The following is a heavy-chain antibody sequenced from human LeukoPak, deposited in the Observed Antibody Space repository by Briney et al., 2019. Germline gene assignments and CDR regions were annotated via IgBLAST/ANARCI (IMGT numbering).Heavy chain of an antibody. CDR2: ISVRSNYI. CDR3: VRLRRNSDTSGFYYYYDF. CDR1: GYTFSSYS. J-gene: IGHJ4*02. D-gene: IGHD3-22*01. V-gene: IGHV3-21*01. Sequence: GGSLRLSCVAYGYTFSSYSINWVRHAPGKGLEWVSSISVRSNYIYYADSVRGRFSISRDDARDSLYLQMNSLRAEDTAVYFCVRLRRNSDTSGFYYYYDFWGQGTLVTVSS.